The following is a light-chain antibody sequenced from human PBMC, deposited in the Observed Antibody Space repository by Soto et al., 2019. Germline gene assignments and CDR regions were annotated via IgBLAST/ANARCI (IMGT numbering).Light chain of an antibody. V-gene: IGKV3-11*01. CDR3: QQRSHWPPA. CDR1: QSVSSY. CDR2: DAS. J-gene: IGKJ2*01. Sequence: EIVLTQSPATLSLSPGERATLSCRASQSVSSYLAWYQQKPGQAPRLLIYDASTRATGIPARFSGSGSGTDFTLTISSLEPEDFAVYYCQQRSHWPPAFGQGTKVEIK.